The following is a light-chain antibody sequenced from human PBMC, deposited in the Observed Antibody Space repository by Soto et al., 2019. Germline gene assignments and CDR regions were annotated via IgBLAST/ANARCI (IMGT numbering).Light chain of an antibody. V-gene: IGLV2-14*01. Sequence: QSARTQPASESGSPGQSITISCTGTSSDVGGYNYVSWYQQHPGKAPKLLIYYVINRPSGVSNRFSGSKSGNTASLTISGLQAEDEADYYCSSYTSSSTLGVFGGGTKLTVL. CDR2: YVI. CDR1: SSDVGGYNY. J-gene: IGLJ2*01. CDR3: SSYTSSSTLGV.